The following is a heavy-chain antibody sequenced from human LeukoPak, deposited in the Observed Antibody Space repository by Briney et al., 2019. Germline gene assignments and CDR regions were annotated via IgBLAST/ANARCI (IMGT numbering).Heavy chain of an antibody. CDR2: ISSSSSYI. CDR1: GFTFISYS. CDR3: ARDEVRGLAFSDIYCGGDCYSYYFDY. J-gene: IGHJ4*02. D-gene: IGHD2-21*02. Sequence: GGSLRLSCAASGFTFISYSMNWVRQAPGEGLEWVSSISSSSSYIYYADSVKGRFTISRDNAKNSLYLQMNSLRAEDTAVYYCARDEVRGLAFSDIYCGGDCYSYYFDYWGQGTLVTVSS. V-gene: IGHV3-21*01.